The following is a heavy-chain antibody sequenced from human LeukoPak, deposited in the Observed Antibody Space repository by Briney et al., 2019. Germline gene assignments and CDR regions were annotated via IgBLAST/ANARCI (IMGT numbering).Heavy chain of an antibody. J-gene: IGHJ4*02. CDR3: ARDDRFAVLNFDSHSGGAY. D-gene: IGHD3-9*01. CDR1: GFTFSSYW. V-gene: IGHV3-7*01. CDR2: IKQDGSEK. Sequence: GGSLRLSCAASGFTFSSYWMSWARQAPGKGLEWVANIKQDGSEKYYVDSVKGRFTISRDNAKNSLYLQMNSLRAEDTAVYYCARDDRFAVLNFDSHSGGAYWGQGTLVTVSS.